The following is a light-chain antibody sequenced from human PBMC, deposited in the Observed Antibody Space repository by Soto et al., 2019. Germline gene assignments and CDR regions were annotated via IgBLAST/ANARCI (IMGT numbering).Light chain of an antibody. V-gene: IGKV3-11*01. CDR1: QTISTY. CDR2: DAS. Sequence: EIVLTQSPATLSLSPGERATDSCRASQTISTYLAWYQQKPGQAPRLLIYDASNRATGIPARFSGSGSGTDFTLTISSLEPEDFAVYYCQQRTNWPLLFSFGPGTKVDIK. J-gene: IGKJ3*01. CDR3: QQRTNWPLLFS.